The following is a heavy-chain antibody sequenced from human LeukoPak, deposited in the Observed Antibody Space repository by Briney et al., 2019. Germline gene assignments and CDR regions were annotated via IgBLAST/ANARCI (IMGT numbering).Heavy chain of an antibody. CDR3: VVLLWFGEPRFDY. CDR1: GGSISSGGYY. J-gene: IGHJ4*02. V-gene: IGHV4-31*03. CDR2: IYYSGST. D-gene: IGHD3-10*01. Sequence: SQTLSLTCTVSGGSISSGGYYCSWIRQHPGKGLEWIGYIYYSGSTYYNPSLKSRVTISVDTSKNQFSLKLSSVTAADTAVYYCVVLLWFGEPRFDYWGQGTLVTVSS.